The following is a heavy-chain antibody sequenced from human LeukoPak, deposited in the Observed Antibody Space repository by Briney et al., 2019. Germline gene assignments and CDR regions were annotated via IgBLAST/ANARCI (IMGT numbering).Heavy chain of an antibody. Sequence: GGSLRLSCAASGFTFSSYDMHWVRHATGKGLEWVSAIGTAGDTYYPGSVKGRFTISRENAKNSLYLQMNSLRAGDTAVYYCARGAVHHGYYYGMDVWGQGTTVTVSS. CDR1: GFTFSSYD. CDR2: IGTAGDT. CDR3: ARGAVHHGYYYGMDV. D-gene: IGHD1-1*01. J-gene: IGHJ6*02. V-gene: IGHV3-13*01.